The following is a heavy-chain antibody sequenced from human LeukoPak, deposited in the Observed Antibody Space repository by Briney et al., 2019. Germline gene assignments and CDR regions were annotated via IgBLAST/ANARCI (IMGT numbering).Heavy chain of an antibody. CDR3: VSVAQSPDAFDI. V-gene: IGHV4-39*01. J-gene: IGHJ3*02. Sequence: SETLSLTCTVSGVSISSSSYYWGWVRQPPGKGLEWIGSIYYSGSTYYNPSLKSRVTISVDTSKNQFSLKLSSVTAADTGVYYCVSVAQSPDAFDIWGQGTMVTVSS. CDR1: GVSISSSSYY. CDR2: IYYSGST. D-gene: IGHD5-12*01.